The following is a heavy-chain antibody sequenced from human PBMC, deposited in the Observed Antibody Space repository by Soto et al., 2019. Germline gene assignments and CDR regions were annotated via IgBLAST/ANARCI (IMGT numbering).Heavy chain of an antibody. Sequence: QVQLVESGGGVVQPGRSLRLSCAASGFTFSSYGMHWVRQAPGKGLEWVAVISYDGSNKYYADSVKGRFTISRDNSKNKLYLQMNSLRAEDTAVYYCAKEGSGYYDWYFDLWGRGTLVTVSS. V-gene: IGHV3-30*18. CDR2: ISYDGSNK. J-gene: IGHJ2*01. CDR1: GFTFSSYG. CDR3: AKEGSGYYDWYFDL. D-gene: IGHD3-22*01.